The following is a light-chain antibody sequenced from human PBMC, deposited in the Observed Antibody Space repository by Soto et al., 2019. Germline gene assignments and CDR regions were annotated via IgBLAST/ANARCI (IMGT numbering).Light chain of an antibody. J-gene: IGKJ1*01. Sequence: IVLTQSPAIRSLSPGERATLSCRANQGVSDYLAWYQQKPGQAPRLLIYDASDRATGVPDRFSGSGSGTDFTLTISRLEPEDFAVYYCQQYDSWTFGQGTKVDIK. CDR3: QQYDSWT. V-gene: IGKV3D-11*01. CDR1: QGVSDY. CDR2: DAS.